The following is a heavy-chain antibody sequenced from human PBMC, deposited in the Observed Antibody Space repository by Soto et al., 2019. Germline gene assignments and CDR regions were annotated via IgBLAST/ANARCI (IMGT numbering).Heavy chain of an antibody. CDR1: GGPIRRRGYY. V-gene: IGHV4-31*03. J-gene: IGHJ5*02. D-gene: IGHD2-15*01. CDR2: FYYSGIT. Sequence: QVQLQESGPGLVKPSQTLSLTCTVSGGPIRRRGYYWRCIRHRPGEGLEWIGFFYYSGITDYNPSLRSRVTISADTSRNQVFLNMYSVTAADTAVYYCASSGGPEGDWFDPWGQGTLVTVSS. CDR3: ASSGGPEGDWFDP.